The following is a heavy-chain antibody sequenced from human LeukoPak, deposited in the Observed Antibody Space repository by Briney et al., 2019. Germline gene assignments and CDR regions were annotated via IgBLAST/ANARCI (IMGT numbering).Heavy chain of an antibody. CDR2: IYTTGST. CDR3: ARAPTTVTIEYFDY. J-gene: IGHJ4*02. CDR1: GGSISSYY. D-gene: IGHD4-17*01. V-gene: IGHV4-4*07. Sequence: SETLSLICTVSGGSISSYYWSWIRQPAGKGLEWIGRIYTTGSTNYNPSLKSRVTMSVDKSKNQFSLRLNSVTAADTAVYYCARAPTTVTIEYFDYWDQGTLVTVSS.